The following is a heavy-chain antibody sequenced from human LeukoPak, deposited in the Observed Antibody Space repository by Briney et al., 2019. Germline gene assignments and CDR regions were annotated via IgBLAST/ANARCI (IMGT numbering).Heavy chain of an antibody. V-gene: IGHV4-4*02. CDR2: IYHSGST. D-gene: IGHD6-19*01. CDR3: ARGYSSGWYYFDY. CDR1: GGSISSSNW. J-gene: IGHJ4*02. Sequence: SETLSLTCAVSGGSISSSNWWSWVRQPPGKGLEWIGEIYHSGSTNYNPSLKSRVTISVDKSKNQFSLKLSSVTAADTAVYYCARGYSSGWYYFDYWGQGTLVTVSS.